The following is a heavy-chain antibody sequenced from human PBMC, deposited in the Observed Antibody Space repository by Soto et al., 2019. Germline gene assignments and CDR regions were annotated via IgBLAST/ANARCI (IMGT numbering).Heavy chain of an antibody. CDR2: IYWDDDK. D-gene: IGHD4-4*01. Sequence: QITLKESGPTVVKPTQTLTLTCTFSGFSLTTTGVGVGWIRQPPGKALEWLALIYWDDDKRYSPTLKSRLAITKDISKNQVVLTLTDVDPVDAATYFCVHHVTGGSFDVWGQGSRVTVSS. CDR3: VHHVTGGSFDV. CDR1: GFSLTTTGVG. J-gene: IGHJ3*01. V-gene: IGHV2-5*02.